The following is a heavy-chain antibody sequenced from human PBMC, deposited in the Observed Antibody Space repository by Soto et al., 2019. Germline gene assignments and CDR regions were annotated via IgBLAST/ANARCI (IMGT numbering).Heavy chain of an antibody. J-gene: IGHJ5*02. Sequence: QVQLQESRPGLVKPSGTLSLTCAVSGGSISSSNWWSWVRQPPGKGLEWIGEIYHSGSTNYNPSLKSRVTIRVDKCKNWFSLRLSCVTAADTAVYYCGSFRGGSYFGWFDPWGQGTLVTVSS. CDR3: GSFRGGSYFGWFDP. V-gene: IGHV4-4*02. CDR1: GGSISSSNW. CDR2: IYHSGST. D-gene: IGHD1-26*01.